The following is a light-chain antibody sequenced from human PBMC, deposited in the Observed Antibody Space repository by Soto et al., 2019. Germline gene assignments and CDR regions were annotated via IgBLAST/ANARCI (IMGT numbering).Light chain of an antibody. V-gene: IGKV1-5*01. CDR3: QQYNTYST. J-gene: IGKJ5*01. CDR2: DAS. Sequence: DIQLAQSPSTLYAAVGDSVTITCRASQNIRNLLAWYQQKPGKAPKPLIYDASTLKTGVPSRFSGSGSGSEFNFTITGLQPDDFATYFCQQYNTYSTFGQGTRLEI. CDR1: QNIRNL.